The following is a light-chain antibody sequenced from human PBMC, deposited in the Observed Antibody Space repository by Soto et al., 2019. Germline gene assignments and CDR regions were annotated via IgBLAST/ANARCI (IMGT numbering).Light chain of an antibody. CDR2: GAS. V-gene: IGKV3-11*01. Sequence: EIVMTQSPATLSVSPGERATLSCRASQSVSSNLAWYQQKPGQAPRLLIYGASNRATGIPARFSGSGSGTDFTLTISSLEPADFGVYYCQQRSNWPITFGQGTRLEIK. CDR3: QQRSNWPIT. J-gene: IGKJ5*01. CDR1: QSVSSN.